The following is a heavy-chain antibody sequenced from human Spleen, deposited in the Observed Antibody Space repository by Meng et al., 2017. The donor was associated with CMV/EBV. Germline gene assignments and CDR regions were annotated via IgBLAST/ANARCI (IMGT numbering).Heavy chain of an antibody. D-gene: IGHD2-2*01. CDR2: INPSGGGT. Sequence: ASVKVSCKASGYTFTSYYIHWVRQAPGQGLEWMGIINPSGGGTSYAQKFQGRVTMTRDTSTSTVYMELSSLRSEDTAVFYCATLNKGEYCGSSSCVAYGLDVWGHGSTVTVSS. V-gene: IGHV1-46*01. CDR1: GYTFTSYY. CDR3: ATLNKGEYCGSSSCVAYGLDV. J-gene: IGHJ6*02.